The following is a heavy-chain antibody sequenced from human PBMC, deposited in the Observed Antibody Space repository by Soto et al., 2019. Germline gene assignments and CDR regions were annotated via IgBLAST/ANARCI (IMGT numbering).Heavy chain of an antibody. Sequence: GGSLRLSCSVPGFTFSNYAMHWVRQAPGKGLEYVSGITSDGDSTWHADSVKDRFTISRDNSKNTLFLQMSSLRVEDTAIYFCVKGNQLLRYYFEFWGPGTLVTVYS. D-gene: IGHD2-15*01. CDR1: GFTFSNYA. J-gene: IGHJ4*01. CDR3: VKGNQLLRYYFEF. V-gene: IGHV3-64D*06. CDR2: ITSDGDST.